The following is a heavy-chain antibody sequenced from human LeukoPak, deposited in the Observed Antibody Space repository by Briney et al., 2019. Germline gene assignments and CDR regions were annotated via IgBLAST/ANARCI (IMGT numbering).Heavy chain of an antibody. CDR1: GYTFTGYY. Sequence: GASVKVSCKASGYTFTGYYMHWVRQAPGQGLEWMGWISPNSGGTNYAQKFQGRVTMTRDTSISTAYMELSRLRSDDTAVYYCARVESSGWYFDYWGQGTLVTVSS. J-gene: IGHJ4*02. CDR3: ARVESSGWYFDY. V-gene: IGHV1-2*02. D-gene: IGHD6-19*01. CDR2: ISPNSGGT.